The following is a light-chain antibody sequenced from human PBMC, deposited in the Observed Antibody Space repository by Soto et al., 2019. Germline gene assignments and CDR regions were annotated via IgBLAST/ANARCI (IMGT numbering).Light chain of an antibody. J-gene: IGKJ3*01. CDR2: DAS. V-gene: IGKV3-11*01. CDR3: QQCGGSPLFS. Sequence: EIVLTQSPATPSLSPGERATLSCRASQSVSSYLAWYQQKPGQAPRLLIYDASNRATGIPARFSGSGSGTDLTLTISRLEPEDSAVYYCQQCGGSPLFSFGPGTKVDIK. CDR1: QSVSSY.